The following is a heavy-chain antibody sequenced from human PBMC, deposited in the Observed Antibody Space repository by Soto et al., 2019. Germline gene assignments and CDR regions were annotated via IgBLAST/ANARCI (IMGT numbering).Heavy chain of an antibody. V-gene: IGHV3-74*02. D-gene: IGHD2-15*01. CDR3: ARGDCVGGSCYSLAGSCYYYMDA. J-gene: IGHJ6*03. CDR2: INSDGSVS. CDR1: GFTFRNYW. Sequence: EVQLVESGGGLVQPGGSLRLPCAASGFTFRNYWMYWLRQAPGQGLEWVSRINSDGSVSSYADSVKGRLTISRDNVKNTLYLLMDSLRAEDTAVYYCARGDCVGGSCYSLAGSCYYYMDAWGKGTTVTVFS.